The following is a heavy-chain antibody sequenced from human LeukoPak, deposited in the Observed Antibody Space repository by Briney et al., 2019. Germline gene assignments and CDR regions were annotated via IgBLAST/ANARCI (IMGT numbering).Heavy chain of an antibody. CDR1: GYSISSGFY. CDR3: ARRYSNSYFDF. CDR2: VHQSGIT. J-gene: IGHJ4*02. V-gene: IGHV4-38-2*01. Sequence: SETLSLTRSVSGYSISSGFYRDWIRPPPGKGLEWIGHVHQSGITYHNAPLKSRVTISVDTSKNQFSLKLNSVTSTDTAVSYCARRYSNSYFDFWGQGTLVTVSS. D-gene: IGHD4-11*01.